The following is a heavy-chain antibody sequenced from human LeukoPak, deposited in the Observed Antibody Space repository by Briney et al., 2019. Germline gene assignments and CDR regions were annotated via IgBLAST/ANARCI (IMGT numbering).Heavy chain of an antibody. CDR3: ASEIVVPAAKGYYYGTDV. CDR1: GGTFSSYA. V-gene: IGHV1-69*04. CDR2: IIPILGIA. D-gene: IGHD2-2*01. J-gene: IGHJ6*02. Sequence: SVKVSCKASGGTFSSYAISWVRQAPGQGLEWMGRIIPILGIANYAQKFQGRVTITADKSTSTAYMELSSLRSEDTAVYYCASEIVVPAAKGYYYGTDVWGQGTTVTVSS.